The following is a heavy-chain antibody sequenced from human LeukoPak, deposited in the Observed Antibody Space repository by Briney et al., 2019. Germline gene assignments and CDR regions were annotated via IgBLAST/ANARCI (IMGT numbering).Heavy chain of an antibody. CDR3: AREGSHDAFDI. V-gene: IGHV3-48*03. CDR2: ITSSSSSR. Sequence: GGSLRLSCAASGFTFSSYEMNWVRQAPGKGLEWVSYITSSSSSRYYADSVKGRFTISRDNAKNSLYLQMNSLRAEDTAVYFCAREGSHDAFDIWGQGTMVTVSS. D-gene: IGHD3-10*01. J-gene: IGHJ3*02. CDR1: GFTFSSYE.